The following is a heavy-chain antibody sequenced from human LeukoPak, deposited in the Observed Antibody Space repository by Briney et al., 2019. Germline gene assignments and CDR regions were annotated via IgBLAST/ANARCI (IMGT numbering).Heavy chain of an antibody. J-gene: IGHJ1*01. CDR3: ARGWAAAGTGYFQH. CDR2: IYHSGST. CDR1: GGSISSGGYY. V-gene: IGHV4-30-2*01. Sequence: SETLSLTCTVSGGSISSGGYYWSWIRQPPGKGLEWIGYIYHSGSTYYNPSLKSRVTISVDRSKNQFSLKLSSVTAADTAVYYCARGWAAAGTGYFQHWGQGTLVTVSS. D-gene: IGHD6-13*01.